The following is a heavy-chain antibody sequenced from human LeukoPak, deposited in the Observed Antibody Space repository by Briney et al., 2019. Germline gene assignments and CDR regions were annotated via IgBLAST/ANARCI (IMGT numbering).Heavy chain of an antibody. J-gene: IGHJ4*02. CDR1: GFTVSSNY. CDR2: IYSGGST. V-gene: IGHV3-53*01. CDR3: ARHSGSTRVFDY. D-gene: IGHD1-26*01. Sequence: GGSLRLSCAASGFTVSSNYMSWVRQAPGKGLEWVSVIYSGGSTYYADSVKGRFTISRDNSKNTLYLQMNSLRAEDTAVYYCARHSGSTRVFDYWGQGTLVTVSS.